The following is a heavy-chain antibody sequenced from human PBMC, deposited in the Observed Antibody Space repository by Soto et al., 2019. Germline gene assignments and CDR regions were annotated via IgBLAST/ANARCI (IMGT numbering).Heavy chain of an antibody. V-gene: IGHV5-10-1*01. CDR2: IDPSDSYT. CDR1: GYSFTSYW. Sequence: GESLKISCKGSGYSFTSYWISCVRQMPGKGLEWMGRIDPSDSYTNYSPSFQGHVTISADKSISTAYLQWSSLKASDTAMYYCARVARPSYYYGMDVWGQGTTVTVSS. D-gene: IGHD6-6*01. J-gene: IGHJ6*02. CDR3: ARVARPSYYYGMDV.